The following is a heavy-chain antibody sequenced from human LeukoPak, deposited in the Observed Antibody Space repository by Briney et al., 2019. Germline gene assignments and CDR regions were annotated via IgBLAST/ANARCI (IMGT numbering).Heavy chain of an antibody. J-gene: IGHJ4*02. D-gene: IGHD1-26*01. CDR3: AKSRSRYVGELPNY. V-gene: IGHV3-43D*03. CDR1: GFTFDDYA. CDR2: ISWDGGST. Sequence: GGSLRLSCAASGFTFDDYAMHWVRQAPGKGLEWVSLISWDGGSTYYADSVKGRFTISRDNSKNSLYLQMNSLRAEDTALYYCAKSRSRYVGELPNYWGQGTLVTVSS.